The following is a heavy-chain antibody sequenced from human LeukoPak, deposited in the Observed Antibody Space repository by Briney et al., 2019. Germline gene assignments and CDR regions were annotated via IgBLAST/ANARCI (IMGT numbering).Heavy chain of an antibody. V-gene: IGHV4-30-4*01. J-gene: IGHJ4*02. CDR1: GGSISSGDYY. CDR3: ARTLRFLEWPTFDY. D-gene: IGHD3-3*01. Sequence: SETLSLTCTVSGGSISSGDYYWGWIRQPPGKGLEWIGYIYYSGSTYYNPSLKSRVTISVDTSKNQFSLKLSSVTAADTAVYYCARTLRFLEWPTFDYWGQGTLVTVSS. CDR2: IYYSGST.